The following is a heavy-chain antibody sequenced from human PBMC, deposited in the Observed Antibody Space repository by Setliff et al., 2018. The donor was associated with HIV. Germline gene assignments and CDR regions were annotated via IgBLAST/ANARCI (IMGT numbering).Heavy chain of an antibody. D-gene: IGHD1-7*01. Sequence: PGGSLRLSCAASGFTFSDSYMSWIRQAPGRGLEWISYIRPDGSALYYEDSMKGRFTVSRDNAKNSLFLHMNSLRAEDTAVYYCARARGLGNYAFADHWGRGTLVTVSS. V-gene: IGHV3-11*04. CDR1: GFTFSDSY. J-gene: IGHJ4*02. CDR2: IRPDGSAL. CDR3: ARARGLGNYAFADH.